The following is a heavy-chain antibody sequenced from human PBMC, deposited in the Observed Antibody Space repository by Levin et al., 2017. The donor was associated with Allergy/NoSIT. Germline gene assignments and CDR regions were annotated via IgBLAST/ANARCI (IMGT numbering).Heavy chain of an antibody. CDR2: IYYSGST. J-gene: IGHJ3*02. CDR1: GGSISSSY. V-gene: IGHV4-59*01. CDR3: ARDLGNAFDI. Sequence: SQTLSLTCTVSGGSISSSYWSWIRQPPGKGLEWIGYIYYSGSTNYNPSLKSRVTISVDTSKNQFSLKLSSVTAADTAVYYCARDLGNAFDIWGQGTMVTVSS.